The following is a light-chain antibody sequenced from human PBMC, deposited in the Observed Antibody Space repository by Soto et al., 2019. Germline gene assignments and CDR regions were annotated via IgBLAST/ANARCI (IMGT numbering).Light chain of an antibody. J-gene: IGLJ1*01. CDR1: SSDVGGYNF. Sequence: QSVLTQPASVSGSPGQSITISCTGTSSDVGGYNFVSWYQHHPGKAPKLIIYDVSNRPSGVSNRFSGSKSGNTASLTISGLQAEDDADYYCTSYTTSFPYVFGTGTKVTVL. CDR2: DVS. CDR3: TSYTTSFPYV. V-gene: IGLV2-14*03.